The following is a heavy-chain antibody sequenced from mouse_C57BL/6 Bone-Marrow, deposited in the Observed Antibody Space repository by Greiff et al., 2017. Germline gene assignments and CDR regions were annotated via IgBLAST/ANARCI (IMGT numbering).Heavy chain of an antibody. D-gene: IGHD1-1*01. J-gene: IGHJ1*03. CDR1: GYTFTDYE. Sequence: VQLQQSGAELVRPGASVTLSCKASGYTFTDYEMHWVKQTPVHGLEWIGAIDPETGGTAYNQKFKGKAILTADKSSSTAYMELRSLTSEDSAVYYCTVITTVVPWYFDVWGTGTTVTVSS. CDR3: TVITTVVPWYFDV. V-gene: IGHV1-15*01. CDR2: IDPETGGT.